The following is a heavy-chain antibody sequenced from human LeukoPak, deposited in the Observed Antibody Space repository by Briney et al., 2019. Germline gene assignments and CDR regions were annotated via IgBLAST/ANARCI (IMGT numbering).Heavy chain of an antibody. CDR3: AELGITMIGGV. J-gene: IGHJ6*04. D-gene: IGHD3-10*02. Sequence: PGGPLRLSCAASGFTFSSYEMNWVRQTPGKGLEWVSYISSSGSTIYYADSVKGRFTISRDNVKNSLYLQMNSLRAEDTAVYYCAELGITMIGGVWGKGTTVTISS. CDR1: GFTFSSYE. CDR2: ISSSGSTI. V-gene: IGHV3-48*03.